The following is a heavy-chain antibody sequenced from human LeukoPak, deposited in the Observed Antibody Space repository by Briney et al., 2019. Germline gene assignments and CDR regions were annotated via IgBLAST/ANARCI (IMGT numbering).Heavy chain of an antibody. D-gene: IGHD4-17*01. V-gene: IGHV3-48*01. CDR1: GFTFSSYS. CDR3: AKYRHGAYGSFFDY. J-gene: IGHJ4*02. Sequence: GGSLRLSCAASGFTFSSYSMNWVRQAPGKGLEWVSYISSSSSTIYYADSVKGRFTISRDNAKNSLYLQMNSLRAEDTAVYYCAKYRHGAYGSFFDYWGQGTLVTVSS. CDR2: ISSSSSTI.